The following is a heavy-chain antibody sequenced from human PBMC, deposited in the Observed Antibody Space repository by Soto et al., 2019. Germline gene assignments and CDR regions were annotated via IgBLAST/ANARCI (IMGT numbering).Heavy chain of an antibody. Sequence: ESGGGLVKPGGSLRLSCAASGFTFSSYSMNWVRQAPGKGLEWVSSISSSSSYIYYADSVKGRFTISRDNAKNSLYLQMNSLRAEDTAVYYCARGNINYDFWSGPPTHFDYWGQGTLVTVSS. CDR1: GFTFSSYS. J-gene: IGHJ4*02. CDR3: ARGNINYDFWSGPPTHFDY. CDR2: ISSSSSYI. V-gene: IGHV3-21*01. D-gene: IGHD3-3*01.